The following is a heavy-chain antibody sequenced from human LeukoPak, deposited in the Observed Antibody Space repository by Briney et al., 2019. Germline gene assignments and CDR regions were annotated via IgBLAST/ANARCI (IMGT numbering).Heavy chain of an antibody. CDR2: IYSGGST. CDR3: AREVGYSSSWAYFDY. V-gene: IGHV3-66*01. J-gene: IGHJ4*02. Sequence: PGGSLRLSCAASGFTVSSNYMSWVRQAPGKGLEWVSVIYSGGSTYYADSVKGRFTISRDNSKNTLYLQMNSLRAEDTAVYYCAREVGYSSSWAYFDYWGQGTLVTVSS. D-gene: IGHD6-13*01. CDR1: GFTVSSNY.